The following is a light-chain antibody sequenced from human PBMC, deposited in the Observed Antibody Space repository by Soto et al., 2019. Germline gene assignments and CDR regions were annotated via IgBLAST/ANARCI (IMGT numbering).Light chain of an antibody. V-gene: IGKV3-15*01. CDR2: GVS. J-gene: IGKJ1*01. CDR3: QQYNNWWT. CDR1: QSVSNN. Sequence: EIVMTQSPATLSVSPGERATLSCRASQSVSNNLAWYQKKPGQAPRLLIYGVSTRATGIPARFSGSGSVTELSLTISSLHSEDFSFYYCQQYNNWWTFGQGTRVHI.